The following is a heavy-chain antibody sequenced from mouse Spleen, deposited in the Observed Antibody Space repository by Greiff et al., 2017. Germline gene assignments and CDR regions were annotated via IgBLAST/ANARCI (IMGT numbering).Heavy chain of an antibody. CDR2: ISSGGSYT. J-gene: IGHJ4*01. V-gene: IGHV5-6*02. CDR3: ASHYGYSLGY. Sequence: DVKLVESGGDLVKPGGSLKLSCAASGFTFSSYGMSWVRQTPDKRLEWVATISSGGSYTYYPDSVKGRFTISRDNAKNTLYLQMSSLKSEDTAMYYCASHYGYSLGYWGQGTSVTVSS. D-gene: IGHD2-2*01. CDR1: GFTFSSYG.